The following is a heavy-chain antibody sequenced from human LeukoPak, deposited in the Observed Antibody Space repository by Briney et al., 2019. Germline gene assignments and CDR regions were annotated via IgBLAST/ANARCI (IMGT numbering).Heavy chain of an antibody. J-gene: IGHJ5*02. CDR1: GGSISSYY. D-gene: IGHD2-15*01. CDR2: IYYSGST. CDR3: ARGPRRYCSGGSCYFSGSWFDP. Sequence: SETLSLTCTVSGGSISSYYWSWIRQPPGKGLEWIGYIYYSGSTNYNPSLKGRVTISVDTSKNQFSLKLSSVTAADTAVYYCARGPRRYCSGGSCYFSGSWFDPWGQGTLVTVSS. V-gene: IGHV4-59*01.